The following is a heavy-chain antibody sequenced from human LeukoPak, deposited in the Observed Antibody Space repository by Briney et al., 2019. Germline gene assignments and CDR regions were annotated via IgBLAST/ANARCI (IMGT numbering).Heavy chain of an antibody. J-gene: IGHJ4*02. CDR2: INQDGSEK. V-gene: IGHV3-7*03. Sequence: PGGSLRLSCAASGFTFNSYWMSWVRQAPGMGLEWVANINQDGSEKYFVDSVRGRVTLSRDNAQNSLYLQMNSLRAEDTALYYCARSVPDYTRFDFWGQGALVTVSS. CDR1: GFTFNSYW. D-gene: IGHD4-11*01. CDR3: ARSVPDYTRFDF.